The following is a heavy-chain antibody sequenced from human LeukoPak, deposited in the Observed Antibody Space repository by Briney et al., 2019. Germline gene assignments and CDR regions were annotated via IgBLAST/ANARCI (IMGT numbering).Heavy chain of an antibody. Sequence: PSETLSLTCTVSGGSISPYYWSWVRQPPGKGLEWIALIFYSGSTNYNPSLRSRVTISVDTSNNQFSLNLNSVTAADTAMYYCARYARSSGSVNWFDSWGHGTLVTVSS. D-gene: IGHD1-26*01. CDR1: GGSISPYY. CDR3: ARYARSSGSVNWFDS. CDR2: IFYSGST. J-gene: IGHJ5*01. V-gene: IGHV4-59*01.